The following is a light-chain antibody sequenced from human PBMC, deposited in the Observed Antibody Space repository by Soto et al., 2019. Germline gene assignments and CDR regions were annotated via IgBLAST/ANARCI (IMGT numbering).Light chain of an antibody. V-gene: IGLV2-11*01. CDR1: SSDVDDYRY. J-gene: IGLJ1*01. CDR3: CSYVTTPEI. Sequence: QSVLAQPRSASGSPGQLLTISCTGTSSDVDDYRYVSWYQQYPGKAPKLVIYDGTKRPSGVPDRFSGSNSGNTASLTISGLQAEDEADYYCCSYVTTPEIFGTGTKATVL. CDR2: DGT.